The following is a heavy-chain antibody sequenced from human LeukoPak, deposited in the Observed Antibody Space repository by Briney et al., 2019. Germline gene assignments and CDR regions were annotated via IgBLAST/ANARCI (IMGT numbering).Heavy chain of an antibody. D-gene: IGHD3-3*01. V-gene: IGHV3-33*06. Sequence: PGGSLRLFCAASAFSFRSYGMHWVRQAPGKGLEWVAVIRYDGGNTYYADSVKGRFTISRDNSKNTLYLQMDNLRAEDTAVYFCAKSAGVATIYFDSWGQGALVTVSS. J-gene: IGHJ4*02. CDR2: IRYDGGNT. CDR3: AKSAGVATIYFDS. CDR1: AFSFRSYG.